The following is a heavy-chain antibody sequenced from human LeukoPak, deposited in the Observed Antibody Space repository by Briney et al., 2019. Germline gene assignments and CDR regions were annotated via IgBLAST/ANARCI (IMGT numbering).Heavy chain of an antibody. CDR3: ARSTDRGVITFDH. Sequence: ASVKVSCKASGYTFTSYYMHWVRQAPGQGLEWMGIFNPSGGSTSYAQKFQGKGTMTRDTSTSTVYMELSRLRSEDTAVYYFARSTDRGVITFDHWGQGTLVTVSS. D-gene: IGHD3-10*01. CDR2: FNPSGGST. CDR1: GYTFTSYY. V-gene: IGHV1-46*01. J-gene: IGHJ4*02.